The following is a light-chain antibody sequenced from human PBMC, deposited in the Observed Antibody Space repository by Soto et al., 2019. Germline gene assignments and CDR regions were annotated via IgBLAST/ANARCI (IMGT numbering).Light chain of an antibody. J-gene: IGKJ1*01. Sequence: EIVLTQSPATLSLSPGERATLSCGASQTVGSTYLAWYQQKPGLAPRLLIYDASSRATGIPDRFSGSGSGTDFTLTISRLEPEDFEVDYCQHYGSSPWTFGQGTKVEIK. CDR3: QHYGSSPWT. CDR2: DAS. V-gene: IGKV3D-20*01. CDR1: QTVGSTY.